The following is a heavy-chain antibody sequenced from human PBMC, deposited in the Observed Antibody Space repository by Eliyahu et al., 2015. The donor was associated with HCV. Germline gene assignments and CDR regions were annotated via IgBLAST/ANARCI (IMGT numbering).Heavy chain of an antibody. D-gene: IGHD1-26*01. Sequence: EVQLVESGGDLVQPGGSLXLSCVASGFTFSSYYMSWVRQAPGRGLEWVANIDQDGTNEYYMDSVKGRFTISRDNAKNSLFLHMNSLRAEDTAVYYCATDTGSKTTWGQGTLVTVSS. J-gene: IGHJ4*02. CDR3: ATDTGSKTT. CDR1: GFTFSSYY. V-gene: IGHV3-7*01. CDR2: IDQDGTNE.